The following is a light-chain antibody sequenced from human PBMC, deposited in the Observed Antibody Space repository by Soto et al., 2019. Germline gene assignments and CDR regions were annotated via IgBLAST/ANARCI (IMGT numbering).Light chain of an antibody. CDR2: GAS. V-gene: IGKV3D-15*01. Sequence: EIVMTQSPATLSVSPGERATLSCRASQSVSSNLAWYQQKPGQAPRLLIYGASTRATGIPARFSGSGSGTEFTLTISSLQSEDFAVYYCQQYNNWPELTFGGGT. CDR1: QSVSSN. CDR3: QQYNNWPELT. J-gene: IGKJ4*01.